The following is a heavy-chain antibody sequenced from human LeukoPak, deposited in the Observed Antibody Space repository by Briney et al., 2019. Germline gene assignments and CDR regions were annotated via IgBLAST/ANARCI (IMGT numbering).Heavy chain of an antibody. V-gene: IGHV3-21*01. J-gene: IGHJ4*02. D-gene: IGHD3-22*01. CDR1: GFTFSSYS. CDR2: ISSSSSHI. Sequence: GGSLRLSCAASGFTFSSYSMNWVRQAPGKGLEWVSSISSSSSHIYYADSVKGRFTISRGNAKNSLYLQMNSLRAEDTAVYYCARVDLSSGYYLYYFDYWGQGTQVTVSS. CDR3: ARVDLSSGYYLYYFDY.